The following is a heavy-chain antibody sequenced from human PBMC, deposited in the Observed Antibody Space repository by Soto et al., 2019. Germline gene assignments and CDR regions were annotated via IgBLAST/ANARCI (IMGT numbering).Heavy chain of an antibody. Sequence: SETLSLTCTVSGGSISSYYWSWIRQPPGKGLEWIGYIYYSGSTNYNPSLKSRATISVDTSKNQFSLKLSSVTAADTAVYYCARVWGGAFDIWGQGTMVTVSS. D-gene: IGHD3-10*01. V-gene: IGHV4-59*01. CDR2: IYYSGST. CDR3: ARVWGGAFDI. CDR1: GGSISSYY. J-gene: IGHJ3*02.